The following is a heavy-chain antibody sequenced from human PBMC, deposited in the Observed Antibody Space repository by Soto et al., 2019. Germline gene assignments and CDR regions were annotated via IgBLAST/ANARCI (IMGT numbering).Heavy chain of an antibody. Sequence: QVHLVQSGAEVKKPGASVKVSCQASGYAFTTYGITWVRQAPGQGLEWMGWISAHNGNTNYARKHQGRVTVTRDTSTSPAYMELRSLRSDDPAVYYCARGRYGDYWGQGALVTVSS. D-gene: IGHD1-1*01. J-gene: IGHJ4*02. V-gene: IGHV1-18*01. CDR1: GYAFTTYG. CDR2: ISAHNGNT. CDR3: ARGRYGDY.